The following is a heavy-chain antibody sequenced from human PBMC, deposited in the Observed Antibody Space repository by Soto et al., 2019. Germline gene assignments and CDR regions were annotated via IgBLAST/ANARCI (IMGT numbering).Heavy chain of an antibody. J-gene: IGHJ4*02. V-gene: IGHV3-30*18. CDR3: ANAPSPSTCWDY. CDR1: GFTFSSYG. D-gene: IGHD2-2*01. CDR2: ISYDGSNK. Sequence: GGSLRLSCAASGFTFSSYGMHWVRQAPGKGLEWVAVISYDGSNKYYADSVKGRFTISRDNSKNTLYPQMNSLRAEDTAVYYCANAPSPSTCWDYWGQGTLVTVSS.